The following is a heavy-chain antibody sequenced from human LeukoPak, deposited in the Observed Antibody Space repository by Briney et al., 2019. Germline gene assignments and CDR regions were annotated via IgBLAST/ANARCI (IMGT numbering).Heavy chain of an antibody. J-gene: IGHJ2*01. V-gene: IGHV4-39*07. CDR3: ARGLGIGLFYFDL. CDR2: IYYSGST. Sequence: SETLSLTCTVSGGSISSSSYYWGWIRQPPGKGLEWIGSIYYSGSTYYNPSLKSRVTISVDTSKNQFSLKLSSVTAADTAVYYCARGLGIGLFYFDLWGRGTLVTVSS. CDR1: GGSISSSSYY. D-gene: IGHD7-27*01.